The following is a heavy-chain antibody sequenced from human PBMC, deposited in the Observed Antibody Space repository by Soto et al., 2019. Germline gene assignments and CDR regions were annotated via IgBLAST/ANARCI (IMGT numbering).Heavy chain of an antibody. J-gene: IGHJ3*01. CDR2: IYSGGST. Sequence: EVQLVESGGGLIQPGGSLRLSCAASGFTFSSNDMNWVRQAPGKGLEWVALIYSGGSTYYADSVKGRFTISRANSKNTLYLKMSRLRYVETAVYYCASRPLLPGPRWGQGTRVPVSS. CDR1: GFTFSSND. CDR3: ASRPLLPGPR. D-gene: IGHD3-22*01. V-gene: IGHV3-53*01.